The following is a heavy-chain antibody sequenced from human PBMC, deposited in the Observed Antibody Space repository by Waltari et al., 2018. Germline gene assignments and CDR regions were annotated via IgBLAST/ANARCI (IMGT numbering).Heavy chain of an antibody. J-gene: IGHJ5*02. Sequence: EEQLVESGGGVVRPGGSLRLSCAASGFPFVPFAMAWVRQAPGKGLEWVSGINWDGSSTGYADSVKGRFTISRDNAKNSLHLHVNSLTAEDTAFYYCARVNSNYVNWFDPWGQGTLVIVSS. CDR2: INWDGSST. D-gene: IGHD4-4*01. V-gene: IGHV3-20*04. CDR3: ARVNSNYVNWFDP. CDR1: GFPFVPFA.